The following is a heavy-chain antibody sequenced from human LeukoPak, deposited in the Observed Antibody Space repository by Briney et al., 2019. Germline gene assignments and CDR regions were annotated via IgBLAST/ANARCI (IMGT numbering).Heavy chain of an antibody. D-gene: IGHD3-22*01. CDR1: GYTFTTYY. J-gene: IGHJ4*02. V-gene: IGHV1-46*01. CDR2: INPSGGST. CDR3: ARDRRDYFDSRGYYYPLGY. Sequence: ASVKVPCKASGYTFTTYYMHWVRQAPGQGLEWIGIINPSGGSTSYTQKFQGRVTMTRDTSTSTVYMELSSLRSEDTAVYYCARDRRDYFDSRGYYYPLGYWGQGTLVTVSS.